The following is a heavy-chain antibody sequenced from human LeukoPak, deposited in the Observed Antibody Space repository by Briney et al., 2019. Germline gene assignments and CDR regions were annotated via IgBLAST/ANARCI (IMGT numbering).Heavy chain of an antibody. Sequence: GRSLRLSCEASGFTFSSYGMHWVRQAPGKGLEWVAVIWYDGSNKYYADSVKGRFTISRDNSKNTLYLQMNSLRAEDTAVYYCARRRRAGTTPYYYYYMEVWGKGTTVTVSS. V-gene: IGHV3-33*01. J-gene: IGHJ6*03. D-gene: IGHD1-7*01. CDR2: IWYDGSNK. CDR1: GFTFSSYG. CDR3: ARRRRAGTTPYYYYYMEV.